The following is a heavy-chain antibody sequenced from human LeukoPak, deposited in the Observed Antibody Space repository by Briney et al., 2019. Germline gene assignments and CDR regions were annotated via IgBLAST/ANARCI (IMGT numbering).Heavy chain of an antibody. J-gene: IGHJ4*02. CDR2: ISYDGSNK. Sequence: PGGSLRLSCAASGFTFSSYGMHWVRQAPGKGLEWVAVISYDGSNKYYADSVKGRFTISRDNSKNTLYLQVNSLRAEDTAVYYCAKDVDYGDYEGLDYWGQGTLVTVSS. CDR3: AKDVDYGDYEGLDY. D-gene: IGHD4-17*01. CDR1: GFTFSSYG. V-gene: IGHV3-30*18.